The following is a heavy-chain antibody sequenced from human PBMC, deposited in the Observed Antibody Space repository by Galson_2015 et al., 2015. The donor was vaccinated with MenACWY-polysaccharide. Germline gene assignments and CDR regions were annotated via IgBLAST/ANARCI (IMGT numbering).Heavy chain of an antibody. J-gene: IGHJ4*02. Sequence: SLRLSCAASGFSFSTYWMSWVRQAPGKGLEWVANINQPGRDKYYVDSVRGRFTISRDNAKNSVYLQMDSLRAEDTAVYYCARPSRGGSYYNDWGQGTLVTVSS. V-gene: IGHV3-7*01. CDR2: INQPGRDK. CDR1: GFSFSTYW. D-gene: IGHD1-26*01. CDR3: ARPSRGGSYYND.